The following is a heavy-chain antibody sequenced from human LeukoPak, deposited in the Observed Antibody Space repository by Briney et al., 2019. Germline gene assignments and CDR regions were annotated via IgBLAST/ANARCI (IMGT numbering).Heavy chain of an antibody. CDR3: ARDRGSGSYLDY. J-gene: IGHJ4*02. D-gene: IGHD3-10*01. V-gene: IGHV4-38-2*02. CDR1: GYSISSGYY. CDR2: IYTSGST. Sequence: SETLSLTCAVSGYSISSGYYWGWIRQPPGKGLEWIGRIYTSGSTNYNPSLKSRVTMSVDTSKNQFSLKLSSVTAADTAVYYCARDRGSGSYLDYWGQGTLVTVSS.